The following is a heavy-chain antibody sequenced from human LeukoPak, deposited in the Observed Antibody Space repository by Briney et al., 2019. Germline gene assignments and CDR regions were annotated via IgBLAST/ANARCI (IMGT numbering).Heavy chain of an antibody. CDR2: ISFSGKT. D-gene: IGHD1-1*01. J-gene: IGHJ4*02. CDR1: SGSINSGYHY. V-gene: IGHV4-31*03. CDR3: ARDRGKLNVEPYLDY. Sequence: SETLSLTCSVSSGSINSGYHYWGWIRQHTGKGLEWIGYISFSGKTYYNPSLESRIMISRDTSKNHFFLNLTSVTAADTAVYYCARDRGKLNVEPYLDYWGQGTLVTVSS.